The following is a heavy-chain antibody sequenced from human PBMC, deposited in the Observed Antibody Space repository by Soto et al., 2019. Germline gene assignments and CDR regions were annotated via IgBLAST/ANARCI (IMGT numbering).Heavy chain of an antibody. V-gene: IGHV3-15*07. CDR3: TTDRISGGYCGSSTNCSGY. Sequence: EVQLVESGGGLVKPGGSLRLSCAASGFTFTNAWMNWVRQAPGKGLEWVGGIKSKTDGGTTDYAAPVKGRFTISRDDSRNTVYLQLNSLKTDDTAVYYCTTDRISGGYCGSSTNCSGYWGQGTLVTVSS. J-gene: IGHJ4*02. CDR2: IKSKTDGGTT. D-gene: IGHD2-2*01. CDR1: GFTFTNAW.